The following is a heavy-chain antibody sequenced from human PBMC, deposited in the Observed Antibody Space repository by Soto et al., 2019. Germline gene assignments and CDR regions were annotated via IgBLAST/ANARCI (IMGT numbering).Heavy chain of an antibody. CDR3: AGEASAVISLDY. J-gene: IGHJ4*02. CDR1: GYIFTAYS. CDR2: VNPNSGDT. D-gene: IGHD4-4*01. Sequence: GASVKVSCKASGYIFTAYSMHWVRQAPGQGLEWVGWVNPNSGDTIYAQKFQGRVTLMTDTSIKTAYMELHGLKSDDTATYYCAGEASAVISLDYWGQGTLVTVSS. V-gene: IGHV1-2*02.